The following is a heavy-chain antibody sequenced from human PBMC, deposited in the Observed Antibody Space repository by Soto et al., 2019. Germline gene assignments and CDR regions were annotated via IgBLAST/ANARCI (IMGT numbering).Heavy chain of an antibody. CDR3: TRADAYGDYDY. CDR2: INPNDGHA. Sequence: QVQLVQSGAEVEKPGASVKLSCKAFGYTFINYYMHWVRQAPGQGLEWMGLINPNDGHATDAQKFQDRFTIAKDTSTSTVYMELSSLRSEDTAVYYCTRADAYGDYDYWGQGTLVTVSS. CDR1: GYTFINYY. D-gene: IGHD4-17*01. V-gene: IGHV1-46*01. J-gene: IGHJ4*02.